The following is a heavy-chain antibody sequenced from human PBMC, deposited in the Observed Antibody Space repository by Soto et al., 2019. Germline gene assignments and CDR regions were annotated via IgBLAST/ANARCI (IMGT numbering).Heavy chain of an antibody. CDR2: IYYSVST. CDR3: ARHSPLPLHPWFDP. J-gene: IGHJ5*02. V-gene: IGHV4-59*08. CDR1: GGSISSYY. Sequence: PSETLSLTCTVSGGSISSYYWSWIRQPPGKGLEWIGYIYYSVSTNYNPSLKSRVTISVDTSKNQFSLKLSSVSAADTAVYYCARHSPLPLHPWFDPWGQGTLVTVSS.